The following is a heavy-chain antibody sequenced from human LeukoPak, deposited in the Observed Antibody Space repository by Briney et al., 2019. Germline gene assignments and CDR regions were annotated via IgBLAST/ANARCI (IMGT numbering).Heavy chain of an antibody. V-gene: IGHV4-4*07. CDR3: AKDSKVRGVIVFDI. CDR1: GGSISNYY. D-gene: IGHD3-10*01. Sequence: SETLSLTCTVSGGSISNYYWNWIRQPAGKGLEWIGRIDTSGSTNYNPSLKSRVTMSVDTSKNQFSLKLSSVTAADTAVYYCAKDSKVRGVIVFDIWGQGTMDTVSS. J-gene: IGHJ3*02. CDR2: IDTSGST.